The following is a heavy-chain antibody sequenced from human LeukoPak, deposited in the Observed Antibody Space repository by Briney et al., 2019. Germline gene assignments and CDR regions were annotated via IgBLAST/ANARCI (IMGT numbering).Heavy chain of an antibody. D-gene: IGHD2-2*01. CDR2: ISSSGSTI. CDR1: GGSISSYY. J-gene: IGHJ4*02. Sequence: LSLTCTVSGGSISSYYMSWIRQAPGKGLEWVSYISSSGSTIYYADSVKGRFTISRDNAKNSLYLQMNSLRAEDTAVYYCAREFRYCSSTSCQRYFDYWGQGTLVTVSS. V-gene: IGHV3-11*01. CDR3: AREFRYCSSTSCQRYFDY.